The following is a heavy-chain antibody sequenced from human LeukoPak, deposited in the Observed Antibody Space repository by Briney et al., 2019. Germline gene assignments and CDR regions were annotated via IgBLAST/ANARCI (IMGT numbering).Heavy chain of an antibody. CDR3: ARGTPYNP. D-gene: IGHD4-11*01. J-gene: IGHJ5*02. V-gene: IGHV4-39*07. CDR2: IHYSGTT. Sequence: PSETLTLTCTVSGACIDSGRYYWGWIRQPPGKGLEWIGSIHYSGTTYYNPSLKSRVTISIDTSNNQFSLKLSSVTAADTAVYYCARGTPYNPWGQGTLVTVSS. CDR1: GACIDSGRYY.